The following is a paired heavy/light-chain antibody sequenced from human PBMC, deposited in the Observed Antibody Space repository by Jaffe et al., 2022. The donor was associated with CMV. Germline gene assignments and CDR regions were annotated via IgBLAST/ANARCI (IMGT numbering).Light chain of an antibody. CDR1: SSDVGGYNY. J-gene: IGLJ1*01. Sequence: QSALTQPPSASGSPGQSVTISCTGTSSDVGGYNYVSWYQQHPGKAPKLMIYEVTKRPSGVPDRFSGSKSGTTASLTVSGLQAEDEADYYCCSYGGSNNYVFGTGTKVTVL. V-gene: IGLV2-8*01. CDR3: CSYGGSNNYV. CDR2: EVT.
Heavy chain of an antibody. CDR1: GFTFRTYW. CDR3: TTAGSYRFDN. Sequence: EVQLVESGGGLVQPGGSLRLSCAASGFTFRTYWMHWVRQAPGKGLVWVSRMNSDGSITDYADSVKGRFTISRDNAKNTLYLQMNSLRAEDTAVYYCTTAGSYRFDNWGQGTLVTVSS. V-gene: IGHV3-74*01. J-gene: IGHJ4*02. CDR2: MNSDGSIT. D-gene: IGHD3-16*02.